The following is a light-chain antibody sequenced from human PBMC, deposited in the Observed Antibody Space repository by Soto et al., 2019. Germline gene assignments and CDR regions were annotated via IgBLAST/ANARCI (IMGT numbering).Light chain of an antibody. CDR3: QQYGSSIFT. V-gene: IGKV3-20*01. Sequence: EIVLTQSPGTLSLSPGERATLSCRASQSVSSSYLGWYQQKPGQAPRLLIYGASTRPTGIPDRFSGSGSGTDFTLTISRLEPEDFAVYYCQQYGSSIFTFGPGTKVDIK. CDR1: QSVSSSY. CDR2: GAS. J-gene: IGKJ3*01.